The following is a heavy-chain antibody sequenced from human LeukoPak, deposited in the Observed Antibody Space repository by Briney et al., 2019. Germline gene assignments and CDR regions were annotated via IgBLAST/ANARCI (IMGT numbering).Heavy chain of an antibody. CDR3: ASLVTVPESKAVAVDY. Sequence: ASAKVSFKASGYTFTGYYMHWVRQAPGQGLEWMGWINPNSGGTNYAQKFQGRVTMTRDTSISTAHMELSRLRSDDTAMYYCASLVTVPESKAVAVDYWGQGTLVTVSS. V-gene: IGHV1-2*02. D-gene: IGHD6-19*01. CDR2: INPNSGGT. CDR1: GYTFTGYY. J-gene: IGHJ4*02.